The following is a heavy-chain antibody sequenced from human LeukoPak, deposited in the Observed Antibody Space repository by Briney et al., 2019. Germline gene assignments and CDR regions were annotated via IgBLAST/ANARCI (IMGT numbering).Heavy chain of an antibody. Sequence: QSGGSLRLSCAASGFTFSSYAMSWVRQAPEKGLEWVSAISGSGGSTYYADSVKGRFTISRDNSKNTLYVQMNSLRAEDTAVYYCAKDGGSGYYYFDYWGQGTLVTVSS. D-gene: IGHD3-22*01. J-gene: IGHJ4*02. CDR1: GFTFSSYA. V-gene: IGHV3-23*01. CDR3: AKDGGSGYYYFDY. CDR2: ISGSGGST.